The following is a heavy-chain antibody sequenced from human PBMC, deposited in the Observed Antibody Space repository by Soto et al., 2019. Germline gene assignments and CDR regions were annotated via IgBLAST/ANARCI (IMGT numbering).Heavy chain of an antibody. Sequence: PSETLSLTCTVSGGSISSGNYYWSWIRQHPGKGLELIGYIYYSGSTNYNPSLKSRVTISVDTSKNQFSLKLSSVTAADTAVYYCARLGAQEIDPWGQGTLVTVSS. D-gene: IGHD3-16*01. V-gene: IGHV4-61*01. CDR3: ARLGAQEIDP. CDR1: GGSISSGNYY. J-gene: IGHJ5*02. CDR2: IYYSGST.